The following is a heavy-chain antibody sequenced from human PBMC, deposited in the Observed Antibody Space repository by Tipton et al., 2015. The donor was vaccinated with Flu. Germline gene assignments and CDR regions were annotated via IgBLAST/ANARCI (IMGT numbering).Heavy chain of an antibody. CDR1: GGSMNNYFWSSYY. CDR3: AKSGSYLEYLPH. V-gene: IGHV4-4*07. CDR2: IYTSGST. Sequence: TLSLTCTVSGGSMNNYFWSSYYWSWIRQPAGKGLEWIGRIYTSGSTNYNPSLKSRVTMSVDTSKNQFSLKLTSVSAADTAVYYCAKSGSYLEYLPHWGQGTLVTVSS. J-gene: IGHJ1*01. D-gene: IGHD1-26*01.